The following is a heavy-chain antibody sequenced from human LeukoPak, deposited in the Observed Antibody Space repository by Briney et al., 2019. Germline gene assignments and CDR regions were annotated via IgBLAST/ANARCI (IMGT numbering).Heavy chain of an antibody. CDR2: IYYSGST. CDR3: ARLGDSSSSNYFDY. CDR1: GGSFSGYY. J-gene: IGHJ4*02. Sequence: PSETLSLTCAVYGGSFSGYYWSWIRQPPGKGLEWIGYIYYSGSTNYNPSLKSRVTISVDTSKNRFSLKLSSVTAADTAVYYCARLGDSSSSNYFDYWGQGTLVTVSS. D-gene: IGHD6-13*01. V-gene: IGHV4-34*11.